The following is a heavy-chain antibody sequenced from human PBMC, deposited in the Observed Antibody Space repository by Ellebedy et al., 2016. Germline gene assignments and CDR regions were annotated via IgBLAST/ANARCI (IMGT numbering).Heavy chain of an antibody. CDR1: GGSISSGDYY. D-gene: IGHD1-26*01. Sequence: SETLSLXCTVSGGSISSGDYYWSWIRQPPGKGLEWIGYIYYSGSTYYNPSLKSRVTISVDTSKNQFSLKLSSVTAADTAVYYCARYPAGGSYYLRWFDPWGQGTLVTVSS. J-gene: IGHJ5*02. V-gene: IGHV4-30-4*01. CDR3: ARYPAGGSYYLRWFDP. CDR2: IYYSGST.